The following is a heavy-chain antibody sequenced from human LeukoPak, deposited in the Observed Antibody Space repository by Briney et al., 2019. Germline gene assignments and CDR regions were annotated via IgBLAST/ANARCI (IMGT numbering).Heavy chain of an antibody. Sequence: SETLSLTCSVSGGSISGYYWSWIRQPPGKGLEWMGYIYYNGSTNYHPSLKSRVTISVDTSKNQVSLKLSSVTAADTAVYYCAREIYYDILSGYTRFFDYWGQGTLVTVSS. V-gene: IGHV4-59*01. CDR2: IYYNGST. CDR1: GGSISGYY. J-gene: IGHJ4*02. D-gene: IGHD3-9*01. CDR3: AREIYYDILSGYTRFFDY.